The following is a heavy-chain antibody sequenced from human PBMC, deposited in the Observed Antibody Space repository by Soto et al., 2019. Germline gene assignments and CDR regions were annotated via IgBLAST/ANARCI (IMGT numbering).Heavy chain of an antibody. D-gene: IGHD6-13*01. CDR1: GFTLSTYG. J-gene: IGHJ4*02. CDR3: AKEFGSTWIDH. CDR2: MSFDGTKE. Sequence: QVQLVESGGGVVQPGGSLRLSCAASGFTLSTYGMHWVRQAPGKGLEWVAAMSFDGTKEYYADSVKGQFTISRDSSRNTLFLQLNSLRAEETAVYYCAKEFGSTWIDHWGEGTLVTVSS. V-gene: IGHV3-30*18.